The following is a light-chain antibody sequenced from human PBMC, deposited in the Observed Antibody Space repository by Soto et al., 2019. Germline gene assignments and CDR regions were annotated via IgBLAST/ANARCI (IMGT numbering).Light chain of an antibody. J-gene: IGLJ1*01. CDR1: SSNIGNNA. Sequence: QSALTQSPSVSEAPRQRVTISCSGSSSNIGNNAVNWYQQLPGKAPKLLIYYDDLLPSGVSDRFSGSKSGTSASLAISGLQSEDEADYYCAAWDESLNGYVFGTGTRSPS. V-gene: IGLV1-36*01. CDR3: AAWDESLNGYV. CDR2: YDD.